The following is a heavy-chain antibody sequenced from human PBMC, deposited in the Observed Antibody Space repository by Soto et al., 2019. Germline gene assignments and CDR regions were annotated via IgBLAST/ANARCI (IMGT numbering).Heavy chain of an antibody. CDR1: GDSVSSNTAS. D-gene: IGHD5-12*01. V-gene: IGHV6-1*01. CDR3: AKGDNLGPKSGYAFDP. J-gene: IGHJ5*02. CDR2: TYFRSKWYN. Sequence: SPTLSLTCVISGDSVSSNTASWNWIRQSPSRGLEWLGRTYFRSKWYNDYAVSVKSRIIINPDTSNNQFSLLLNSVTPEDTAVYFCAKGDNLGPKSGYAFDPWGQGIMVTVSS.